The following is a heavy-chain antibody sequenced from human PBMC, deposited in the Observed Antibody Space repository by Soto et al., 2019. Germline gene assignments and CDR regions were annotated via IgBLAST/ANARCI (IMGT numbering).Heavy chain of an antibody. J-gene: IGHJ4*02. D-gene: IGHD3-10*01. CDR3: ARGLPDGSGQYGDS. V-gene: IGHV3-21*01. CDR2: ISSSSSYI. CDR1: GFTFSSYS. Sequence: EVQLVESGGGLVKPGGSLRLSCAASGFTFSSYSMNWVHQAPGKGLEWVSSISSSSSYIYYGDSVKGRFTISRDNAKNSLYLQMNSLRAEDTAVYYCARGLPDGSGQYGDSWGQGTLVTVSS.